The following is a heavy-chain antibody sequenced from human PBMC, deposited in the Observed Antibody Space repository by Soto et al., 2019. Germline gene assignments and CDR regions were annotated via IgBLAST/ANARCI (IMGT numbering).Heavy chain of an antibody. J-gene: IGHJ3*02. CDR1: GFTFDDYA. CDR3: TRGYCSVGGCAFAI. CDR2: ITWNGVNT. Sequence: EEQLVESGGALVQPGRSLRLSCAASGFTFDDYAMHWVRQVPGKGLEWVSFITWNGVNTAYADSIRGRFTISRDNAKNSLYLQMNSLRADVTACYYCTRGYCSVGGCAFAIWGQGTMVAVSS. V-gene: IGHV3-9*01. D-gene: IGHD2-15*01.